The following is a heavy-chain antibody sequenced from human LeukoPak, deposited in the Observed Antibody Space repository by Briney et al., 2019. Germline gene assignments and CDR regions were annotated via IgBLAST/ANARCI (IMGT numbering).Heavy chain of an antibody. CDR3: AHFKGGSFDF. Sequence: SETLSLTCTVSGGSISSSNYYWGWIRQPPGKGLEWIGSIYYSGNTYYNPSLKSRVTISVDTSKDQFSLKLTSVTAADTAVYYCAHFKGGSFDFWGQGTMVTVSS. V-gene: IGHV4-39*01. D-gene: IGHD1-26*01. CDR1: GGSISSSNYY. CDR2: IYYSGNT. J-gene: IGHJ3*01.